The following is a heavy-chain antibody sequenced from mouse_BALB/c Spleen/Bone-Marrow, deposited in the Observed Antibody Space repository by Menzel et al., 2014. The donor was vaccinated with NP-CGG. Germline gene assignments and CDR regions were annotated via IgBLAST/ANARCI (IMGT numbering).Heavy chain of an antibody. V-gene: IGHV14-3*02. CDR1: GFNIKDTY. D-gene: IGHD1-1*02. CDR2: IDPANGNT. CDR3: ARNGSYGAWFAY. Sequence: VQLQQSGAELVKPGALVKLSCTASGFNIKDTYMHWVKQRPEQGLEWIGRIDPANGNTKYDPKFQGKATITADTSSNTTSLQLSSLTSEDTAVYYCARNGSYGAWFAYWGQGTLVTVSA. J-gene: IGHJ3*01.